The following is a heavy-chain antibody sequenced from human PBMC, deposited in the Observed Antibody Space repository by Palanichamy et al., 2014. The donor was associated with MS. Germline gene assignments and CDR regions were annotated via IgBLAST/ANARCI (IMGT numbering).Heavy chain of an antibody. CDR3: AKDLGYCSGGSCYLPFDI. V-gene: IGHV3-23*01. Sequence: EVQLLESGGGLVQPGGSLRLSCAASGFTFRSYAMNWVRQAPGKGLEWVSAISGSGGSTYYADSVKGRFTVSRDNSKNTLYLQMNSPRAEDTAVYYCAKDLGYCSGGSCYLPFDIWGQGTMVTVSS. CDR1: GFTFRSYA. CDR2: ISGSGGST. J-gene: IGHJ3*02. D-gene: IGHD2-15*01.